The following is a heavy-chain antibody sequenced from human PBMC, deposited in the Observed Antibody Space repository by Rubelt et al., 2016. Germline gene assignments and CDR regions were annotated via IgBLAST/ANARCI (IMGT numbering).Heavy chain of an antibody. CDR1: GGSFSGYY. Sequence: QVQLQQWGAGLLEPSETLSLTCAVYGGSFSGYYWSWIRQPPGKGLEWIGEINHSGSTNYNPSPKSRVTISVDTSKNQFSLKLSSVTAADTAVYYRARHNYDSWSGSPTNLDYWGQGTLVTVSS. J-gene: IGHJ4*02. CDR3: ARHNYDSWSGSPTNLDY. V-gene: IGHV4-34*01. D-gene: IGHD3-3*01. CDR2: INHSGST.